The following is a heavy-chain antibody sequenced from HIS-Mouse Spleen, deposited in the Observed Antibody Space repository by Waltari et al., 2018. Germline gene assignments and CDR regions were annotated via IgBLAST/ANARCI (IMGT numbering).Heavy chain of an antibody. CDR1: GYTFTGHY. CDR3: ARAEGIYYYYYGMDV. D-gene: IGHD3-10*01. CDR2: INPNSGGT. V-gene: IGHV1-2*02. Sequence: QVQLVQSGAEVKKPGASVKVSCKASGYTFTGHYMHWVRPAPGQGLEWMGWINPNSGGTNYAQKFQGRVTMTRDTSISTAYMELSRLRSDDTAVYYCARAEGIYYYYYGMDVWGQGTTVTVSS. J-gene: IGHJ6*02.